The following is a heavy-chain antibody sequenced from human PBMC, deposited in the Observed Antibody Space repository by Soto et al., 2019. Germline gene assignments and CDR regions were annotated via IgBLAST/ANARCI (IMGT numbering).Heavy chain of an antibody. CDR3: ARAQGYYGLDWYFDL. D-gene: IGHD3-10*01. CDR2: IKQDGSEK. J-gene: IGHJ2*01. CDR1: GFTFSSYW. V-gene: IGHV3-7*01. Sequence: GGSLRLSCAASGFTFSSYWMSWVRQAPGKGLEWVANIKQDGSEKYYVDSVKGRFTISRDNAKNSLYLQMNSLRAEDTAVYYCARAQGYYGLDWYFDLWGRGTLVTLSS.